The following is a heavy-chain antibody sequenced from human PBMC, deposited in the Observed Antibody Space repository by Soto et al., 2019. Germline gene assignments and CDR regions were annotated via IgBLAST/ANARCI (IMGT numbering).Heavy chain of an antibody. D-gene: IGHD1-1*01. Sequence: SVKVSCKASGGTFSSYAISWVRQAPGQGLEWMGGIIPIFGTANYAQKFQGRVTITADESTSTAYMELSSLRSEDTAVYYCARGYKKAAFTINWFDPWGQGTLVTVSS. V-gene: IGHV1-69*13. CDR1: GGTFSSYA. CDR2: IIPIFGTA. J-gene: IGHJ5*02. CDR3: ARGYKKAAFTINWFDP.